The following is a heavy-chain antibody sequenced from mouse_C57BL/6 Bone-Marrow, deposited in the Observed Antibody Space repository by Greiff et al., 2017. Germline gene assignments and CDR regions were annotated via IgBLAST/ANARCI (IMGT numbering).Heavy chain of an antibody. CDR2: IDPEDGET. CDR3: ARSSYYDYDGAWFAY. D-gene: IGHD2-4*01. Sequence: EVKLQESGAELVKPGASVKLSCTASGFNITDYYMHWVKQRTEQGLEWIGRIDPEDGETKYAPKFQGKATITADTSSNTAYMQLRSLTSEDTAVYYCARSSYYDYDGAWFAYWGQGTLVTVSA. CDR1: GFNITDYY. V-gene: IGHV14-2*01. J-gene: IGHJ3*01.